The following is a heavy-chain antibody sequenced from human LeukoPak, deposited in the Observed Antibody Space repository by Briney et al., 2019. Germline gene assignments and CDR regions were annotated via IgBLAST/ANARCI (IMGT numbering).Heavy chain of an antibody. CDR2: ISGSGGST. CDR1: GFTVSSNY. V-gene: IGHV3-23*01. J-gene: IGHJ5*02. D-gene: IGHD3-22*01. Sequence: GSLRLSCAASGFTVSSNYMSWVRQAPGKGLEWVSAISGSGGSTYYADSVKGRFTISRDNSKNTLYLQMNSLRAEDTAVYYCAKDLRYYDSGPWGQGTLVTVSS. CDR3: AKDLRYYDSGP.